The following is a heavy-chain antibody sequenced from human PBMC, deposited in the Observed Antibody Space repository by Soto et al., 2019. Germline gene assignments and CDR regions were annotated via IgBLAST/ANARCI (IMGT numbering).Heavy chain of an antibody. V-gene: IGHV3-9*01. CDR2: ISWNSGAI. J-gene: IGHJ1*01. CDR3: AKDTAAKDTGSTGLSYFQH. Sequence: EVQVVESGGGLVQPGTSLRLSCAASGFTFDDYAMHWVRQAPGKGLEWVSGISWNSGAIGYAGSVKGRFTISRDNAKNSLYLQMNSLRIEDTALYYCAKDTAAKDTGSTGLSYFQHWGQGTLVTVSS. D-gene: IGHD2-15*01. CDR1: GFTFDDYA.